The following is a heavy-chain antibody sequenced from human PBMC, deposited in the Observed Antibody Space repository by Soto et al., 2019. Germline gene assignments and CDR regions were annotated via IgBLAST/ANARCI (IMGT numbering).Heavy chain of an antibody. CDR1: GFSYGGYG. CDR2: IWHDGGRQ. V-gene: IGHV3-33*01. CDR3: EGDLTSGYTDA. D-gene: IGHD5-12*01. Sequence: QVHLVESGGGVVQPGGSLRLSCVASGFSYGGYGMHWVRQAPGKGLEWVAVIWHDGGRQYYADSVKGRFTVSRDNAKNTLYLQINGRRAEDTAVYYCEGDLTSGYTDAWGQGTLVNVSS. J-gene: IGHJ5*02.